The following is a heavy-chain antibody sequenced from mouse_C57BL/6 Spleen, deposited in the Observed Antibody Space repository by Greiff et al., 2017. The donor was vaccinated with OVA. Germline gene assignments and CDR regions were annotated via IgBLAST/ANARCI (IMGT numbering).Heavy chain of an antibody. D-gene: IGHD1-1*01. Sequence: VHVKQSVAELVRPGASVKLSCTASGFNIKNTYMHWVKQRPEQGLEWIGRIDPANGNTKYAPKFQGKATITADTSSNTAYLQLSSLTSEDTAIYYCARHYYGSSYWYFDVWGTGTTVTVSS. CDR3: ARHYYGSSYWYFDV. V-gene: IGHV14-3*01. CDR2: IDPANGNT. CDR1: GFNIKNTY. J-gene: IGHJ1*03.